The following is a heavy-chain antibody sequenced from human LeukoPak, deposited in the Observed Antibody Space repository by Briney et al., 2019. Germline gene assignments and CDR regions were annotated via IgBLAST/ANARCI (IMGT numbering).Heavy chain of an antibody. CDR1: GLTFSSYC. CDR3: AKGEYSSSWSDY. Sequence: GGSLRLSCSAAGLTFSSYCKQWVRQAPGQGLEWVAFIRFDGTNKYYADSVKGRFAISRDNSKNTLYLQMNSLRAEDTAVYYCAKGEYSSSWSDYWGQGTLVTVSS. J-gene: IGHJ4*02. V-gene: IGHV3-30*02. CDR2: IRFDGTNK. D-gene: IGHD6-13*01.